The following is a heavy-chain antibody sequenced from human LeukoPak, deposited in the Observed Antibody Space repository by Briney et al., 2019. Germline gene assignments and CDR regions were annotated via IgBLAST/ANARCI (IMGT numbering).Heavy chain of an antibody. CDR3: ARGGIQLWLPMAD. V-gene: IGHV3-53*01. J-gene: IGHJ4*02. Sequence: GGSLRLSCAASGFIVSNKYMSWVRQAPGRGLEWVSIIYTGGSTYYADSVKGRFTISRDNSKSTLYLQMNSLRVEDTAVYYCARGGIQLWLPMADWGQGTLVTVSS. CDR2: IYTGGST. CDR1: GFIVSNKY. D-gene: IGHD5-18*01.